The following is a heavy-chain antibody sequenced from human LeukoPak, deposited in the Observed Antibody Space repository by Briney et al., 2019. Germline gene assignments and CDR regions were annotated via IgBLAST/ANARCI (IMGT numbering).Heavy chain of an antibody. Sequence: SSETLSLTCTVSGGSISSSSYYWGWIRQPPGKGLEWIGSIYYSGSTYYNPSLKSRVTISVDTSKNQFSLKLSSVTAADTAVYYCARFDIRFLDNTPSAFDIWGQGTMVTVSS. J-gene: IGHJ3*02. D-gene: IGHD3-3*01. CDR2: IYYSGST. CDR1: GGSISSSSYY. V-gene: IGHV4-39*07. CDR3: ARFDIRFLDNTPSAFDI.